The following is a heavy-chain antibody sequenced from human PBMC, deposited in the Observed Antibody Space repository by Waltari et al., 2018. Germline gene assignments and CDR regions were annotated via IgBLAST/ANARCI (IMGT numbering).Heavy chain of an antibody. CDR1: GFTFSSYS. J-gene: IGHJ4*02. CDR2: ISSSSSYI. CDR3: ARGAYSSSCPFDY. D-gene: IGHD6-13*01. Sequence: EVQLVESGGGLVKPGGSLRLSCAASGFTFSSYSMTCVRQAPGKGLEWVSSISSSSSYIYYADSVKGRFTISRDNAKNSLYLQMNSLRAEDTAVYYCARGAYSSSCPFDYWGQGTLVTVSS. V-gene: IGHV3-21*01.